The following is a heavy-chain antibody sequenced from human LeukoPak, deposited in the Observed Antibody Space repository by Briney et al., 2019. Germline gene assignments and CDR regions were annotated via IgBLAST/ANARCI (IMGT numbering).Heavy chain of an antibody. V-gene: IGHV1-8*03. CDR1: GYTFTSYD. Sequence: ASVKVSCKASGYTFTSYDINWVRQATGQGLEWMGWMNPNSGNTGYAQKFQGRVTITRNTSMSTAYMELSSLRSEDTAVYYCARGQGLRFLEWLSIYYYYMDVWGKGTAVTVSS. CDR2: MNPNSGNT. J-gene: IGHJ6*03. D-gene: IGHD3-3*01. CDR3: ARGQGLRFLEWLSIYYYYMDV.